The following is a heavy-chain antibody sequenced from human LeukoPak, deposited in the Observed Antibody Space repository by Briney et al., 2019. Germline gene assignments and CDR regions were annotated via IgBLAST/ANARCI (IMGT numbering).Heavy chain of an antibody. Sequence: PGRSLRLSCAASGFAFSSYAMHWVRQAPGKGLEWVAVISYDGSNKYYADSVKGRFTISRDNSKNTLYLQMNSLRAEDTAVYYCARDSWRLIGSGWIPHDYWGQGTLVTVSS. D-gene: IGHD6-19*01. CDR2: ISYDGSNK. CDR1: GFAFSSYA. CDR3: ARDSWRLIGSGWIPHDY. J-gene: IGHJ4*02. V-gene: IGHV3-30-3*01.